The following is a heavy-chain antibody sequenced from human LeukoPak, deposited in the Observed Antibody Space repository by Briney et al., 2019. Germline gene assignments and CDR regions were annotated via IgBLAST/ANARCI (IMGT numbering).Heavy chain of an antibody. CDR1: GGTFSSYA. Sequence: SVKVSCKASGGTFSSYAINWVRQAPGQGLEWMGGIIPIFGTSNYAHKFQGRVTITADESTSTVYMELSSLRAEDTAIYYCAHKTAFDFWGQGTMVTVSS. CDR2: IIPIFGTS. CDR3: AHKTAFDF. V-gene: IGHV1-69*13. J-gene: IGHJ3*01.